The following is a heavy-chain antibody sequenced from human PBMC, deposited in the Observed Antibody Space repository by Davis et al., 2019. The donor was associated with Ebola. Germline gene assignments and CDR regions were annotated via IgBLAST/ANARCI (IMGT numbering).Heavy chain of an antibody. V-gene: IGHV4-39*07. Sequence: SETLSLTCTVSGGSISSSSYYWGWIRQPPGKGLEWIGSIYYSGNTYYNPSLKSRVTISVNTSKNQFSLKLSSVTAADTAVYYCASGSGFGELLFPGYFDYWGQGTLVTVSP. CDR2: IYYSGNT. J-gene: IGHJ4*02. CDR3: ASGSGFGELLFPGYFDY. D-gene: IGHD3-10*01. CDR1: GGSISSSSYY.